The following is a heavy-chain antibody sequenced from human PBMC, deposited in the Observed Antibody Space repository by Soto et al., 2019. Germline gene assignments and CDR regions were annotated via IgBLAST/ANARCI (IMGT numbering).Heavy chain of an antibody. Sequence: QLQLQESGPGLVKASETLSLTCTVSGGSISSPSYYWGWIRQPPGKGLEWIGNIYYSGSTYYNPSLKSXATXSXVTSKNQFSLKLSSVTAADTAVYYCARRYGDYTIDYWGQGTLVTVSS. CDR1: GGSISSPSYY. CDR2: IYYSGST. D-gene: IGHD4-17*01. CDR3: ARRYGDYTIDY. J-gene: IGHJ4*02. V-gene: IGHV4-39*01.